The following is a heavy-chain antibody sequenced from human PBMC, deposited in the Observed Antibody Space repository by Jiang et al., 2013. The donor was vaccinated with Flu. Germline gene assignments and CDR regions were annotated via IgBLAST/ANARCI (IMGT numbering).Heavy chain of an antibody. CDR1: GFTFSSYA. V-gene: IGHV3-30*01. D-gene: IGHD3-22*01. J-gene: IGHJ3*02. CDR2: ISYDGSNK. Sequence: VQLLESGGGVVQPGRSLRLSCAASGFTFSSYAMHWVRQAPGKGLEWVAVISYDGSNKYYADSVKGRFTISRDNSKNTLYLQMNSLRAEDTAVYYCARDIDGITMIVVPQSGPIWGQGTMVTVSS. CDR3: ARDIDGITMIVVPQSGPI.